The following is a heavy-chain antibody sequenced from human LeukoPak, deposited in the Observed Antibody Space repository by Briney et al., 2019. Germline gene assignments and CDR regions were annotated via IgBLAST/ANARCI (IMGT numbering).Heavy chain of an antibody. CDR2: INPSGGST. D-gene: IGHD2-2*01. CDR1: GYTFTSYY. CDR3: ARDLSPPLLPAATLGYNWFDP. V-gene: IGHV1-46*01. J-gene: IGHJ5*02. Sequence: ASVKVSCKASGYTFTSYYMHWVRQAPGQGLEWMGIINPSGGSTSYAQKFQGRVTMTRDTPTSTVYMELSSLRSEDTAVYYCARDLSPPLLPAATLGYNWFDPWGQGTLVTVSS.